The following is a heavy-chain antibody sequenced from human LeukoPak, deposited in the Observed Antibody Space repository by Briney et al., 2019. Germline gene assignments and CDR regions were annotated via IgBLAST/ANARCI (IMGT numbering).Heavy chain of an antibody. CDR3: ARDDGGNSVSDY. CDR1: GGTFSSYA. J-gene: IGHJ4*02. Sequence: SVKVSCKASGGTFSSYAISWVRQAPGQGLEWMGRIIPIFGTANYAQKLQGRVTITTDESTSTAYMELSSLRSEDTAVYYCARDDGGNSVSDYWGQGTLVTVSS. CDR2: IIPIFGTA. D-gene: IGHD4-23*01. V-gene: IGHV1-69*05.